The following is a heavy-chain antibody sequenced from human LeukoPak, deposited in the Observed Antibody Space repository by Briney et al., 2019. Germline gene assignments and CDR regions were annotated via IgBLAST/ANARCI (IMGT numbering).Heavy chain of an antibody. D-gene: IGHD6-19*01. J-gene: IGHJ4*02. CDR1: EYTFSSSD. Sequence: ASVKVSCKASEYTFSSSDINWVRQATGQGLEWMGWMNPNSGNTYYAQRFQGRVTMTRDTSISTAYMEVSSLRSEDTAVYYCARGNIAVPGTPYYFEYWGQGTLVTVSS. CDR2: MNPNSGNT. V-gene: IGHV1-8*01. CDR3: ARGNIAVPGTPYYFEY.